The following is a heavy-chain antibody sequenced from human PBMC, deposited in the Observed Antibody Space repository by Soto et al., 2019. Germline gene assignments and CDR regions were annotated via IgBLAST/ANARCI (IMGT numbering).Heavy chain of an antibody. CDR3: ARPHGSGSYPNKYLDQ. CDR1: GYKFDSYW. Sequence: PGESLKISCKGSGYKFDSYWIGWVRQMPGKGLEWMGIIYPGDSDTRYSPSFQGQVTISADKSITTAYLQWSSLKASDTAMYYCARPHGSGSYPNKYLDQWGQGTLVTVSS. D-gene: IGHD3-10*01. J-gene: IGHJ4*02. CDR2: IYPGDSDT. V-gene: IGHV5-51*01.